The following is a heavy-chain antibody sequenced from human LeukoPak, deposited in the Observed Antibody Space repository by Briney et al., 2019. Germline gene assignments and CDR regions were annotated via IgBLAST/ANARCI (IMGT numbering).Heavy chain of an antibody. J-gene: IGHJ4*02. Sequence: GGSLRLSCAASGFTFSSYAMSWVRQAPGKGLEWVSSISSSGDTTYYEDSVKGRFTISRDNSRNTLYLQMNSLRAEDTAIYYCAKDHFESYYYLDYWGQGTRVTVSS. CDR2: ISSSGDTT. CDR1: GFTFSSYA. CDR3: AKDHFESYYYLDY. V-gene: IGHV3-23*01. D-gene: IGHD1-26*01.